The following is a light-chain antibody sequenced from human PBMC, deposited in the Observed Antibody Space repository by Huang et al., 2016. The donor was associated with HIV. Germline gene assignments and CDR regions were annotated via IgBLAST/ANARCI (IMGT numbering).Light chain of an antibody. CDR1: QSISRY. J-gene: IGKJ1*01. V-gene: IGKV3-11*01. CDR3: QQRSNWPPTT. Sequence: EVVLTQSPATLYLSPGERATLSCRASQSISRYLSWYQHKPGQAPRLLMYDASTRATGIPARFSCSGSGTDFTLTISSLEPEDFAVYYCQQRSNWPPTTFGQGTKVEIK. CDR2: DAS.